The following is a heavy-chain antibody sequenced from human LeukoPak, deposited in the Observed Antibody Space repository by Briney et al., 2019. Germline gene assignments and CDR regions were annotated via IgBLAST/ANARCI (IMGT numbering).Heavy chain of an antibody. CDR2: ISYDGSNK. CDR1: GFTFSGFA. Sequence: GGSLRLSCSASGFTFSGFAMHWVRQAPGKGLEWVAVISYDGSNKYYADSVKGRFTISRDNSKNTLFLEMNSLRAEDTAVYYCAKALTSGWYLDAFNIWGQGTMVTVSS. CDR3: AKALTSGWYLDAFNI. J-gene: IGHJ3*02. D-gene: IGHD6-19*01. V-gene: IGHV3-30*04.